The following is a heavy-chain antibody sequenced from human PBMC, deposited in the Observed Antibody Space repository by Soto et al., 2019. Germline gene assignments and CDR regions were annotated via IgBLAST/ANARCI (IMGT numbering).Heavy chain of an antibody. D-gene: IGHD2-15*01. J-gene: IGHJ6*02. Sequence: QVQLVESGGGVVQPGRSLRLSCAASGFTFSSYAMHWVRQAPGKGLEWVAVISYDGSNKYYADSVKGRFTISRDNSKNTLYLQMNSLRAEDTAVYYCARGPVGIIYYGMDVWGQGTTVTVSS. CDR3: ARGPVGIIYYGMDV. CDR2: ISYDGSNK. CDR1: GFTFSSYA. V-gene: IGHV3-30-3*01.